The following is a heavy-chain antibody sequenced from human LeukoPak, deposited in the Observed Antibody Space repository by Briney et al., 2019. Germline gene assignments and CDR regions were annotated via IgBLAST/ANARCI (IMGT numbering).Heavy chain of an antibody. J-gene: IGHJ3*02. CDR3: ARDPLPRYYGSGIGAFDI. Sequence: PGGSLRLSCAASGFTFSSYSMNWVRQAPGKGLEWVSYVSSSSSTIYYADSVKGRFTISRDNAKNSLYLQMNSLRDEDTAVYYCARDPLPRYYGSGIGAFDIWGQGTMVTVSS. CDR1: GFTFSSYS. CDR2: VSSSSSTI. V-gene: IGHV3-48*02. D-gene: IGHD3-10*01.